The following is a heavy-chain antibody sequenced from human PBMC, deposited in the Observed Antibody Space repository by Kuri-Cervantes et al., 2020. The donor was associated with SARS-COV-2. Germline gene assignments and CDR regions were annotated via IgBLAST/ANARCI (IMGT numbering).Heavy chain of an antibody. CDR3: ARASGYDFWSGYNYYYYYMDV. V-gene: IGHV3-21*01. J-gene: IGHJ6*03. CDR2: ISSSSSYI. D-gene: IGHD3-3*01. CDR1: GFTFHDYG. Sequence: GESLKISCAASGFTFHDYGMSWVRQAPGKGLEWVSSISSSSSYIYYADSVKGRFTISRDNAKNSLYLQMNSLRAEDTAVYYCARASGYDFWSGYNYYYYYMDVWGKGTTVTVSS.